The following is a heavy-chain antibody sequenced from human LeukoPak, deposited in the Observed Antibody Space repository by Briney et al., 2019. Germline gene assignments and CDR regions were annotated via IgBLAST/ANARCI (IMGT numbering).Heavy chain of an antibody. CDR1: GGSISSYY. CDR2: IYTSGST. Sequence: SETLSLTCTVSGGSISSYYWRWIRQPAGKGLEWIGRIYTSGSTNYNPSLKSRVTMSVDTSKNQFSLKLSSVTAADTAVYYCARVSGFYYYGSGTANYYYYGMDVWGQGTTVTVSS. CDR3: ARVSGFYYYGSGTANYYYYGMDV. J-gene: IGHJ6*02. V-gene: IGHV4-4*07. D-gene: IGHD3-10*01.